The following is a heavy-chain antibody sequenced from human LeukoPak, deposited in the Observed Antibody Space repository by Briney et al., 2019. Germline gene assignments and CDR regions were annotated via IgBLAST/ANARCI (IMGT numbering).Heavy chain of an antibody. J-gene: IGHJ5*02. CDR2: IIPIFGTT. CDR1: GGTFRNYV. Sequence: ASVKVSCKASGGTFRNYVINWVRQAPGQGLEWMGGIIPIFGTTYYAQKFQGRVTITADESTSTAYMELSSLRSEDTAVYYCARAQYWFDPWGQGTLVTVSS. CDR3: ARAQYWFDP. V-gene: IGHV1-69*13.